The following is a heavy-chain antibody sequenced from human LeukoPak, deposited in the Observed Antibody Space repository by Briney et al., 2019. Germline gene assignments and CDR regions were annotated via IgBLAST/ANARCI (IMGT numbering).Heavy chain of an antibody. CDR2: INHSGST. V-gene: IGHV4-39*07. CDR3: ARGLEDAFDI. J-gene: IGHJ3*02. CDR1: GGSISSSSYY. Sequence: SETLSLTCTVSGGSISSSSYYWGWIRQPPGKGLEWIGEINHSGSTNYNPSLKSRVTISVDTSKNQFSLKLSPVTAADTAVYYCARGLEDAFDIWGQGTMVTVSS. D-gene: IGHD1-1*01.